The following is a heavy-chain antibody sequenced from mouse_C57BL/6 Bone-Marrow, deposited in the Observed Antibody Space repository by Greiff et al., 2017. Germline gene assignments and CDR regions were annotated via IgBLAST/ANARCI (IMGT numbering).Heavy chain of an antibody. V-gene: IGHV1-5*01. CDR1: GYTFTSYW. Sequence: EVQLQQSGTVLARPGASVKMSCKTSGYTFTSYWMHWVKQRPGQGLEWIGAIYPGNSDTSYNQKFKGKAKLTAVTSASTAYMELSSLTNEDSAVYYCTSTPLHYYGREARFAYWGQGTLVTVSA. CDR3: TSTPLHYYGREARFAY. D-gene: IGHD1-1*01. J-gene: IGHJ3*01. CDR2: IYPGNSDT.